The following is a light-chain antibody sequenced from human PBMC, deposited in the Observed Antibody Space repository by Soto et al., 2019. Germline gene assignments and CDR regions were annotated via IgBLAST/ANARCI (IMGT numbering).Light chain of an antibody. CDR1: QAFGTW. CDR3: QQTDTYPYT. CDR2: AAS. J-gene: IGKJ2*01. V-gene: IGKV1D-12*01. Sequence: DIQMTQSPSSVSASVGDRVTITCRASQAFGTWLAWYQQKPGRAPELLIFAASTLQSGVPSRFSGTYSGTDFTLTVTSVQPEDFATYYCQQTDTYPYTFGQGTKLEIK.